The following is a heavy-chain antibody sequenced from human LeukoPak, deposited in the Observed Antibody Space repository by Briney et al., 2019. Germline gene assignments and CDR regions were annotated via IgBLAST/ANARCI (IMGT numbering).Heavy chain of an antibody. CDR2: ISGDGGST. Sequence: GGSLRLSCAASGFTFDDYAMHWVRQAPGKGLEWVSLISGDGGSTYYADSVKGRFTISRDNSKNSLYLQVNSLRTEDTALYYCAEDTAFYGDYLGYWGQGTLVTVSS. J-gene: IGHJ4*02. V-gene: IGHV3-43*02. D-gene: IGHD4-17*01. CDR3: AEDTAFYGDYLGY. CDR1: GFTFDDYA.